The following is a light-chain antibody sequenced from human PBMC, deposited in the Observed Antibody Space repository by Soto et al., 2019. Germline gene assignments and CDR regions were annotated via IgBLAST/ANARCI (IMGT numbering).Light chain of an antibody. CDR2: DAS. J-gene: IGKJ5*01. CDR1: QSVSSSY. CDR3: QQRSEWPIT. V-gene: IGKV3D-20*02. Sequence: EVGLTQSPGTLSLSPGEGATLSCRASQSVSSSYLAWYQQKPGQAPRLLIYDASSRATGVPARFSGSGSGTDFTLTISSLEPEDFAVYYCQQRSEWPITFGQGTRLEIK.